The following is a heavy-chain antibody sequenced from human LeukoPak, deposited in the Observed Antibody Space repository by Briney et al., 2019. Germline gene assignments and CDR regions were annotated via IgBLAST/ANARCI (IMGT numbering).Heavy chain of an antibody. CDR2: IYSSGSA. V-gene: IGHV4-39*01. D-gene: IGHD1-26*01. CDR1: RDSINTSTYY. J-gene: IGHJ4*02. CDR3: AKSGGYGLIDY. Sequence: SETLSLTCTVSRDSINTSTYYWGWIRQPPGKGLEWIGSIYSSGSAYYNASLQSRVTVSIETSKNQISLRLNSVTAADTAIYYCAKSGGYGLIDYWGQGTLVTVSS.